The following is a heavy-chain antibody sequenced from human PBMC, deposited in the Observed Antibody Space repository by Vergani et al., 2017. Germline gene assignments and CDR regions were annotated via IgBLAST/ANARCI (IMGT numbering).Heavy chain of an antibody. CDR2: IHHSGAT. V-gene: IGHV4-59*01. CDR1: GGSITNNF. CDR3: ARAXPQFDLYSYYYMDV. D-gene: IGHD3-9*01. J-gene: IGHJ6*03. Sequence: QVQLQESGPGLVKPSETLSLTCTVSGGSITNNFWSWIRRPPGKGLEWIGYIHHSGATNSKSSLRSRVSISIDTSKSSFSLRLSSVTTADTAVYYCARAXPQFDLYSYYYMDVWGKGTTATVSS.